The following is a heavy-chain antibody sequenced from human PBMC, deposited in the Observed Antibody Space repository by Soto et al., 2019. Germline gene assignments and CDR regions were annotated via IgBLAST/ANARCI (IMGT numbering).Heavy chain of an antibody. CDR1: GFTFSSYA. CDR3: AKFGMATTKRSPPYYIDY. D-gene: IGHD1-1*01. J-gene: IGHJ4*02. V-gene: IGHV3-23*01. CDR2: ISGSGGGT. Sequence: LRLSCAASGFTFSSYAMSWARQAPGKGLEWVSSISGSGGGTYYADSVKGRFTFSRDNSKNTLYLQMNSLRAEDTAVYYCAKFGMATTKRSPPYYIDYWGQGALVTVSS.